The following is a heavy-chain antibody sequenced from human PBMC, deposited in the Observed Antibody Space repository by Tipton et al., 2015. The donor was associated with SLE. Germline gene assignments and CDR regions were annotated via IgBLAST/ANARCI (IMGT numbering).Heavy chain of an antibody. CDR3: ARLASGTAWYSYYYMDV. V-gene: IGHV4-39*01. Sequence: TLSLTCTVSGGSIRSSSYYWGWIRQPPGKGLEWIGTIYYSGSTYYNPSLNSRVTISVDTSKNQFSLKLSSVTAADTAVYYCARLASGTAWYSYYYMDVWGKGTTVIVSS. J-gene: IGHJ6*03. CDR1: GGSIRSSSYY. D-gene: IGHD3-10*01. CDR2: IYYSGST.